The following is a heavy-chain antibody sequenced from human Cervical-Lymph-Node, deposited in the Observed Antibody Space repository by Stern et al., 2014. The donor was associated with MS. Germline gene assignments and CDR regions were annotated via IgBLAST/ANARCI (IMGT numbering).Heavy chain of an antibody. CDR3: AGGEGYRTHLDY. J-gene: IGHJ4*02. Sequence: VQLVESGAEVKKPGASVKGSCKASGYTFTGYYMHWVRQAPGQELELMGRVNPNSGGTNYAQKFQVRVTMTRDTSLSNAYMELSRLRSDDTTVYFCAGGEGYRTHLDYWGQGTLVTVSS. CDR1: GYTFTGYY. D-gene: IGHD1-14*01. V-gene: IGHV1-2*06. CDR2: VNPNSGGT.